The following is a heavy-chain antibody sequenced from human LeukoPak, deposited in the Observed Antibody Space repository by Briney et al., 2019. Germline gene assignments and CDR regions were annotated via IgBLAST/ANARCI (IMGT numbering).Heavy chain of an antibody. CDR1: SGSISSYY. CDR2: IYYSGST. V-gene: IGHV4-59*01. Sequence: PSETLSLTCTVSSGSISSYYWSWIRQPPGKGLEWIGYIYYSGSTNYNPSLKSRVTISVDTSKNQFSLKLSSVTAADTAVYYCARDFDGGKVWFDPWGQGTLVTVSS. D-gene: IGHD4-23*01. CDR3: ARDFDGGKVWFDP. J-gene: IGHJ5*02.